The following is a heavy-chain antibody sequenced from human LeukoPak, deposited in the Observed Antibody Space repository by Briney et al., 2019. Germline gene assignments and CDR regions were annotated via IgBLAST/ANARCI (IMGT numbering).Heavy chain of an antibody. J-gene: IGHJ4*02. CDR3: ARVGSGSFDY. Sequence: GESLKISCKGSGYTFTSYGISWVRQAPGQGLEWMGWISAYNGNTNYAQKLQGRVTMTTDTSTSTAYMELRSLRSDDTAVYYCARVGSGSFDYWGQGTLVTVSS. D-gene: IGHD6-19*01. CDR1: GYTFTSYG. CDR2: ISAYNGNT. V-gene: IGHV1-18*01.